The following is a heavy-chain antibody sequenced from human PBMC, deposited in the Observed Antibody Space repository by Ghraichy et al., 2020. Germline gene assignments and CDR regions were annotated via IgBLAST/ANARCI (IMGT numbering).Heavy chain of an antibody. CDR1: GLTFTNAW. V-gene: IGHV3-15*01. J-gene: IGHJ4*02. Sequence: GGSLRLSCAASGLTFTNAWMTWVRQAPGKGLEWVGLIKSKTDSGTTDYAAPVKGRFTISRDDSKTTLYLQMNSLKTEDTAVYYCTTDPGGRWGGDYWGQGTLVTVSS. CDR2: IKSKTDSGTT. D-gene: IGHD2-8*02. CDR3: TTDPGGRWGGDY.